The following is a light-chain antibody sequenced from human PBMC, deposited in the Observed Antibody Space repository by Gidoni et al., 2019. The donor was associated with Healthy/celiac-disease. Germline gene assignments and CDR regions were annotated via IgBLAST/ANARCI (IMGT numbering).Light chain of an antibody. Sequence: QSALTQEASVSGTVGQKVTLSCTGNSNNIGSYAVGWYQQISHGAPKTVMFGNSPPSGIPDRFSGSKSGTTASLTISGLQPEDEADYYCSACDYSLSAVVFGGWTKLTVL. V-gene: IGLV1-44*01. CDR3: SACDYSLSAVV. CDR2: GNS. J-gene: IGLJ2*01. CDR1: SNNIGSYA.